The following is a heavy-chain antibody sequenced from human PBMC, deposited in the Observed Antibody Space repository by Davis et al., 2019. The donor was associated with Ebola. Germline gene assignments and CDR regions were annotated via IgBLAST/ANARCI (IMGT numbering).Heavy chain of an antibody. D-gene: IGHD6-6*01. CDR2: IYPGDSDT. CDR1: GYSFTSYW. J-gene: IGHJ4*02. Sequence: GGSLRLSCKGSGYSFTSYWNGWVRQMPGKGLEWMGIIYPGDSDTRYSPSFQGQVTISADKSISTAYLQWSSLKASDTAMYYCARSSSSLVFDYWGQGTLVTVSS. CDR3: ARSSSSLVFDY. V-gene: IGHV5-51*01.